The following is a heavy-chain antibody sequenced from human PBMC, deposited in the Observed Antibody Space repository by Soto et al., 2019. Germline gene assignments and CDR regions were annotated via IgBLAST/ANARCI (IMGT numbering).Heavy chain of an antibody. CDR1: GFTFSSYG. J-gene: IGHJ4*02. CDR2: IWYDGSNK. CDR3: AIDRAPLRLGELSLSGMDY. V-gene: IGHV3-33*01. Sequence: QVQLVESGGGVVQPGRSLRLSCAASGFTFSSYGMHWVRQAPGKGLEWVAVIWYDGSNKYYADSVKGRFTISRDNSKNTLYLQMNSRRAEDTAVYYGAIDRAPLRLGELSLSGMDYWGQGTLVTVSS. D-gene: IGHD3-16*02.